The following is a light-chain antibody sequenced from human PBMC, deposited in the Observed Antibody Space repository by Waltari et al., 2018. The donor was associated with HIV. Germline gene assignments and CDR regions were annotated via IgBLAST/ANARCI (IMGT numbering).Light chain of an antibody. J-gene: IGKJ4*01. CDR2: WAS. CDR1: QSVLYTSNNKNF. V-gene: IGKV4-1*01. CDR3: QQYYSTPPT. Sequence: DIVMTQSPDSLAVSLGERATIHCKSSQSVLYTSNNKNFLAWYQQTPGQHPKLLISWASTRESGVPDRFSGGGAETDFTLTISSLQAEDVAVYYCQQYYSTPPTFGGGTKVEIK.